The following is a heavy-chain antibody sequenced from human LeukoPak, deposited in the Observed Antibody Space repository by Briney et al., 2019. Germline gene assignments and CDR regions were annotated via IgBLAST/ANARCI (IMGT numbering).Heavy chain of an antibody. J-gene: IGHJ4*02. CDR2: ISYDGSNK. Sequence: GRSLRLSCAAPGFTFSSYGMHWVRQAPGKGLEWVAVISYDGSNKYYADSVKGRFTISRDNSKNTLYLQMNSLRAEDTAVYYCASGPYSSSYFASWGQGTMVTVSS. D-gene: IGHD6-13*01. V-gene: IGHV3-30*03. CDR3: ASGPYSSSYFAS. CDR1: GFTFSSYG.